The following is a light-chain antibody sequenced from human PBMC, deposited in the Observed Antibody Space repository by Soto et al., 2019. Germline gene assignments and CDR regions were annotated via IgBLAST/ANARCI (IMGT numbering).Light chain of an antibody. CDR3: QHRSNWVS. V-gene: IGKV3-11*01. J-gene: IGKJ4*01. CDR2: DAS. Sequence: EIVLTQSPATLSLSPGERATLSCRASQSVSSYFACYQQKPGQAPRLLIYDASTRATGIPARFSGSGSGTDFTLTISSLEPEDFAVYYCQHRSNWVSFGGGTKVEIK. CDR1: QSVSSY.